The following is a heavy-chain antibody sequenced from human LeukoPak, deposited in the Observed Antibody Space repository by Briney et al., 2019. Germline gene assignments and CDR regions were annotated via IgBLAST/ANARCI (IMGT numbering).Heavy chain of an antibody. CDR1: GGSCDDYY. V-gene: IGHV4-34*01. CDR3: ARGRDRSKAGDL. D-gene: IGHD5-24*01. Sequence: SETLSLTCDVSGGSCDDYYCSWIRQPPGKGLEWIGEIHPHGIFYYNSSLMSRVTISIDTSKSQFSLKLTSVTAADTAFYYCARGRDRSKAGDLWGQGSLVTVSS. J-gene: IGHJ5*02. CDR2: IHPHGIF.